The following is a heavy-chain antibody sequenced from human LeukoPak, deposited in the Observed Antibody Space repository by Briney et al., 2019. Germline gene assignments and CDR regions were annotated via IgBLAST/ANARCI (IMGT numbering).Heavy chain of an antibody. CDR2: ISGSGGST. J-gene: IGHJ4*02. Sequence: GGTLRLSCAASGFTFSSYGMSWVRQAPGKGLEWVSAISGSGGSTYYADSVKGRFTISRDNSKNTLYLQMNSLRAEDTAVYYCARGGDIVVVVAATPGDHTFDYWGQGTLVTVSS. D-gene: IGHD2-15*01. CDR1: GFTFSSYG. V-gene: IGHV3-23*01. CDR3: ARGGDIVVVVAATPGDHTFDY.